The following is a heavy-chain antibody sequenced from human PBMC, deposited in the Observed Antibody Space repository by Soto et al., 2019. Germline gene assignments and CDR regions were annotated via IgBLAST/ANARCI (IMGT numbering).Heavy chain of an antibody. V-gene: IGHV1-18*04. Sequence: ASVKVSCKASGYTYTSYGVSWVRQAPGEGLEWMGWISGYNGNTEYAQKVQARVTMTTDTSTTTAYMELRSLSSDDTAVYYCARGPRYCSTTSCFSEVYWFDSWGQGTLVTVSS. J-gene: IGHJ5*01. D-gene: IGHD2-2*01. CDR2: ISGYNGNT. CDR1: GYTYTSYG. CDR3: ARGPRYCSTTSCFSEVYWFDS.